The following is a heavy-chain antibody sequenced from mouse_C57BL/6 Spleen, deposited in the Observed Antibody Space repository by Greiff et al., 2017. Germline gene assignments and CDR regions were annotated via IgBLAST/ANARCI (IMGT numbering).Heavy chain of an antibody. Sequence: VQLQQSGAELARPGASVKLSCKASGYTFTSYGISWVKQRTGQGLEWIGEIYPRSGNTYYNEKFKGKATLTADKSSSTAYMELRSLTSEDSAVYFCAREDDYGEGFAYWGQGTLVTVSA. CDR3: AREDDYGEGFAY. CDR2: IYPRSGNT. CDR1: GYTFTSYG. V-gene: IGHV1-81*01. D-gene: IGHD2-4*01. J-gene: IGHJ3*01.